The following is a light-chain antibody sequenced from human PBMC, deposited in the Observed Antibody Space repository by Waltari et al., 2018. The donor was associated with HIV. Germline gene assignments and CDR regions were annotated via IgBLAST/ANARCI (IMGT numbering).Light chain of an antibody. J-gene: IGKJ5*01. Sequence: DIQMTQSPSSLSASVGDRVTITCRASQVIGTYLAWYQQRPGQVPKILIYAASTLQSGVPFRFRGSGSGTEFTLTISSLQPEDVATYYCQGYNAVPVTFGQGTRLEIK. CDR1: QVIGTY. CDR3: QGYNAVPVT. V-gene: IGKV1-27*01. CDR2: AAS.